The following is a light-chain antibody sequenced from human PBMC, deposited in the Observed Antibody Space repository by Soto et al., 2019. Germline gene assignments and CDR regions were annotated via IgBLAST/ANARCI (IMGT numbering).Light chain of an antibody. V-gene: IGLV1-51*01. J-gene: IGLJ2*01. Sequence: QSVLTQPPSVSAAPGQKVTISCSGSSSNIGTYYVSWYQHVPGTAPKLLIYDNNERPSGIPDRFSGSKSGTSATLGITGLQTEDEADYHCGTWDSSLSAVVFGGGTKLTVI. CDR1: SSNIGTYY. CDR3: GTWDSSLSAVV. CDR2: DNN.